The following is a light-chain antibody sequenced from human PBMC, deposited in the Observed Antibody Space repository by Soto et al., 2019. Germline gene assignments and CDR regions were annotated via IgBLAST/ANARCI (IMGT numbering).Light chain of an antibody. CDR2: DAS. CDR1: QSSSSDY. CDR3: QQRVNSQVT. Sequence: EIVMTQSPGTPSLSPVVRATLSCRASQSSSSDYLAWYQQKPGQAPRLLIYDASSRATGIPARFSGSGSGTDFTLTISSLEPEDFAVYYCQQRVNSQVTFGQGTRLEIK. J-gene: IGKJ5*01. V-gene: IGKV3D-20*02.